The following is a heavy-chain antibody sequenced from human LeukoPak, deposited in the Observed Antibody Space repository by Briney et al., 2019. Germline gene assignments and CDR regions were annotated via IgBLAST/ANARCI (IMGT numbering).Heavy chain of an antibody. CDR1: GGSISSGDYY. D-gene: IGHD5-18*01. J-gene: IGHJ4*02. Sequence: SETLSLTCTVSGGSISSGDYYWSWIRQPPGKGLEWIGYIYYSGSTYYNPSLKSRVTISVDTSKNQYSLKLSSVTAADTAVYYCARASGYSHGYSFDYWGQGTLVTVSS. CDR2: IYYSGST. CDR3: ARASGYSHGYSFDY. V-gene: IGHV4-30-4*01.